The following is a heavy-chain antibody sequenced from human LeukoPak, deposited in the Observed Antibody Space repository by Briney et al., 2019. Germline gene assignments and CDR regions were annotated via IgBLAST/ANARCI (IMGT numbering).Heavy chain of an antibody. Sequence: GRSLRLSCAASRFTFSSYAMHWVRQAPGKGLEWVAVISYDGSNKYYADSEKGRFTISRDNSKNTLYLQMNSLRAEDTAVYYCARDPVTATVGYYGMDVWGQGTTVTVSS. J-gene: IGHJ6*02. CDR3: ARDPVTATVGYYGMDV. CDR1: RFTFSSYA. V-gene: IGHV3-30-3*01. D-gene: IGHD4-11*01. CDR2: ISYDGSNK.